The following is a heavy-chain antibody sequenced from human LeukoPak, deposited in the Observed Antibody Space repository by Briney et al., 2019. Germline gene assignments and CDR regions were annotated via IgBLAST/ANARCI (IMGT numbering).Heavy chain of an antibody. D-gene: IGHD4-23*01. CDR1: GFTFSSYS. CDR3: AKVMTTVVTPHYFDY. V-gene: IGHV3-23*01. CDR2: ISGSGGST. J-gene: IGHJ4*02. Sequence: GGSLRLSWAASGFTFSSYSMNWVRQAPGKGLEWVSIISGSGGSTYYADSVKGRFTISRDNSMNTLYLQMNSLRAEDTAVYYCAKVMTTVVTPHYFDYWGQGTLVTVSS.